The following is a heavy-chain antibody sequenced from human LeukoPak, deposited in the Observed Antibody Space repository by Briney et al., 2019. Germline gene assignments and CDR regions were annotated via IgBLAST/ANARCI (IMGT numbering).Heavy chain of an antibody. CDR1: GYTFTGYY. Sequence: ASVKVSCKASGYTFTGYYMHWVRQAPGQGLEWMGWINPNSGGTNYAQKFQGRVTMTRDTSISTAYMELSRLRSDDTAVYYCGRGGGLLWFGELGYAFDIWGQGTMVTVSS. J-gene: IGHJ3*02. CDR2: INPNSGGT. D-gene: IGHD3-10*01. CDR3: GRGGGLLWFGELGYAFDI. V-gene: IGHV1-2*02.